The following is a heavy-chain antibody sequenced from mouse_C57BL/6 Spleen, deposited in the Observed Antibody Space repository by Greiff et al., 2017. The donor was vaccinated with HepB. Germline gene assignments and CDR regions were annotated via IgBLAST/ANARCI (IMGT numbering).Heavy chain of an antibody. Sequence: QVQLQQSGAELVKPGASVKISCKASGYAFSSYWMNWVKQRPGKGLEWIGQIYPGDGDTNYNGKFKGKATLTADKSSSTAYMQLSSLTSEDSAVYFCATDSSGYGRYFDYWGQGTTLTVSS. CDR1: GYAFSSYW. CDR3: ATDSSGYGRYFDY. V-gene: IGHV1-80*01. J-gene: IGHJ2*01. CDR2: IYPGDGDT. D-gene: IGHD3-2*02.